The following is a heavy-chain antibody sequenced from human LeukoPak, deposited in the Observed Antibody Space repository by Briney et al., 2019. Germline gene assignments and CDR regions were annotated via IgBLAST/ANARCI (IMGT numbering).Heavy chain of an antibody. CDR1: GGSISSSSYY. V-gene: IGHV4-61*05. Sequence: SETLSLTCTVSGGSISSSSYYWGWIRQPPGKGLEWIGYIYYSGSTNYNPSLKSRVTISVDTSKNQFSLKLSSVTAADTAVYYCARGVTMVRGVILNWFDPWGQGTLVTVSS. CDR2: IYYSGST. CDR3: ARGVTMVRGVILNWFDP. J-gene: IGHJ5*02. D-gene: IGHD3-10*01.